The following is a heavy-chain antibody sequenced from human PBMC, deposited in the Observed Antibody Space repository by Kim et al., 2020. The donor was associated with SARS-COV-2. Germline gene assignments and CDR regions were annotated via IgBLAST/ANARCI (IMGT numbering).Heavy chain of an antibody. CDR3: ARGNHLGAY. D-gene: IGHD3-16*01. V-gene: IGHV4-59*01. Sequence: SETLSLTCTVSGGSISSYYWSWIRQPPGKGLEWIGYIYYSGSTNYNPSLKSRVTISVDTSKNQFSLKLSSVTAADTAVYYCARGNHLGAYWGQGTLVTVSS. J-gene: IGHJ4*02. CDR2: IYYSGST. CDR1: GGSISSYY.